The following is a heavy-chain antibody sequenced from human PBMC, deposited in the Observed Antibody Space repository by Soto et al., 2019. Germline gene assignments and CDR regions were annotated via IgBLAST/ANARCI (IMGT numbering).Heavy chain of an antibody. Sequence: QVQLVQSGAEVKKPGASVKVSCKASGYTFTSYYMHWVRQAPGQGLEWMGIINPSGGSTSYAQKFQGRVTMTRDTSTSTVYMELSSLRSEDTAVYYCAVWGPRDYPFGAFDIWGQGTMVTVSS. J-gene: IGHJ3*02. CDR2: INPSGGST. V-gene: IGHV1-46*01. CDR1: GYTFTSYY. D-gene: IGHD4-17*01. CDR3: AVWGPRDYPFGAFDI.